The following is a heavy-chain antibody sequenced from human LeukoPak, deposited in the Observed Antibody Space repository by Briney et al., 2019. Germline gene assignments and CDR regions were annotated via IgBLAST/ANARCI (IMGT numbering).Heavy chain of an antibody. D-gene: IGHD3-10*02. CDR3: AELGITMIGGV. CDR2: IKEDGSQK. J-gene: IGHJ6*04. CDR1: GFTFTNYM. V-gene: IGHV3-7*01. Sequence: GGSLRLSCAASGFTFTNYMMDWVRQAPGKGLEWVANIKEDGSQKYYVDSVKGRFTISRDNAKNSVYLQMDCLRPEDTAVYYCAELGITMIGGVWGKGTTVTVSS.